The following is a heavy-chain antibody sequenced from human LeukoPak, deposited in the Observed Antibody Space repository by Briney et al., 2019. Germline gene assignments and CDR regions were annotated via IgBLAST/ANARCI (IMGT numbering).Heavy chain of an antibody. V-gene: IGHV4-4*07. CDR3: ARDPLAGYFDY. J-gene: IGHJ4*02. CDR1: GAPISSYY. Sequence: SETLSLTCTVSGAPISSYYWSWIRQPAGKGLEFIGRIYTSGNTNYSPSLKSRVTISVDKSKNQFSLKLSSVTAADTAVYYCARDPLAGYFDYWGQGALVTVSS. CDR2: IYTSGNT.